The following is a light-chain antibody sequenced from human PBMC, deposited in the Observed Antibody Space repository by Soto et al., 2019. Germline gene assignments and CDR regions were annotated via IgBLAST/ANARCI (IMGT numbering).Light chain of an antibody. CDR2: GAS. Sequence: EIVLMQSPGTLSLSQGERATLSCRASQSVSSSYLAWYQQKPGQPPRLLIYGASSRATGIPDRFSGSGSGTDFTITISRLEPEDFTMFYCQHYDSLPITFGQGTRLEIK. V-gene: IGKV3-20*01. CDR3: QHYDSLPIT. J-gene: IGKJ5*01. CDR1: QSVSSSY.